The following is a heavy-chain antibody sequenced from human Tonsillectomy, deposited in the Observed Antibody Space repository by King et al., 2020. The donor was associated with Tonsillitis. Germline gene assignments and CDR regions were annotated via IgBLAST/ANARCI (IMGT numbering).Heavy chain of an antibody. Sequence: VQLVESGAEVKKPGASVKVSCKASGYTFTGYYMHWVRQAPGQGLEWMGWINPNSGGTNSAQKFQGRLTMTRDTSISTAYMVLSRLRSDDTAVYYCATINGRDGGYDRSWSQGTLVTVSS. D-gene: IGHD5-12*01. CDR2: INPNSGGT. J-gene: IGHJ5*02. CDR1: GYTFTGYY. CDR3: ATINGRDGGYDRS. V-gene: IGHV1-2*02.